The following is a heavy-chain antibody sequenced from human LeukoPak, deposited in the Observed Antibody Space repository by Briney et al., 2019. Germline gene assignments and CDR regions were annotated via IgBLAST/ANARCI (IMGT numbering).Heavy chain of an antibody. CDR1: GCTFTGYY. CDR2: INPSGGNT. V-gene: IGHV1-46*01. Sequence: ASVKVSCKASGCTFTGYYMHWVRQAPGQGLEWMGLINPSGGNTNYAQNFQGRVTMTRDTSASTVYMELSSLRSEDTAIYYCARIRDGYNDAYDIWGQGAVVTVPS. J-gene: IGHJ3*02. CDR3: ARIRDGYNDAYDI. D-gene: IGHD5-24*01.